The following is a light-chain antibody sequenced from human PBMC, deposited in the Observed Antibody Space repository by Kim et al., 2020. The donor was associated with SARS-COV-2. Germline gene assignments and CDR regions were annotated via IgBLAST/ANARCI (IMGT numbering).Light chain of an antibody. CDR2: YDS. J-gene: IGLJ2*01. V-gene: IGLV3-21*04. CDR1: KIGSKR. CDR3: QVWDSSSDLV. Sequence: VTPEKTARSHCGGNKIGSKRVHGYRQKQGRAPGLVIYYDSDRPSGIPERFSGSNSGNTATLTISRVEAGDEADYYCQVWDSSSDLVFGGGTQLTVL.